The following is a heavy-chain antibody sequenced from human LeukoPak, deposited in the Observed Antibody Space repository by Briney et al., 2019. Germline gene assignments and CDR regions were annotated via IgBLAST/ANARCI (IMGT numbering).Heavy chain of an antibody. CDR3: ANSKVRLTLYYFDY. D-gene: IGHD3-22*01. J-gene: IGHJ4*02. CDR1: GFTFDDYT. CDR2: ITWDGGST. Sequence: PGGSLRLSCAASGFTFDDYTMHWVRQAPGKGLEWVSLITWDGGSTYYADSVKGRFTISRDNSKNTLYLQMNSLRAEDTAVYYCANSKVRLTLYYFDYWGQGTLVTVSS. V-gene: IGHV3-43*01.